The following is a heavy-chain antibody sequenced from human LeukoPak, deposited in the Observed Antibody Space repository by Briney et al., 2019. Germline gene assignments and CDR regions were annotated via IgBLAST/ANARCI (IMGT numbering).Heavy chain of an antibody. V-gene: IGHV4-4*07. J-gene: IGHJ6*03. CDR1: GGSISSYY. CDR3: ARDRYSYGVYYYMDV. Sequence: PSETLSLTCSVPGGSISSYYWSWIRQPAGKGLEWIGRIYTSGSTNYNPSLKSRITISVDTCKNQFSLKLSSVTAADTAVYYCARDRYSYGVYYYMDVWGKGTTVTISS. D-gene: IGHD5-18*01. CDR2: IYTSGST.